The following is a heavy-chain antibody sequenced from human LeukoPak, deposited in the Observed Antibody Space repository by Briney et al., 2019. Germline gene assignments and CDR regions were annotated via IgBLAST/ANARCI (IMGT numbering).Heavy chain of an antibody. CDR3: AVLAPTDYSSGWWYAFDI. J-gene: IGHJ3*02. Sequence: SGGSLRLSCAASGFTFSSYAMSWVRQAPGKGLEWVSAISGSGGSTYYADSVKGRFTISRDNSKNTLYLQMNSLRAEDTAVYYCAVLAPTDYSSGWWYAFDIWGQGTMVTVSS. D-gene: IGHD6-19*01. CDR2: ISGSGGST. CDR1: GFTFSSYA. V-gene: IGHV3-23*01.